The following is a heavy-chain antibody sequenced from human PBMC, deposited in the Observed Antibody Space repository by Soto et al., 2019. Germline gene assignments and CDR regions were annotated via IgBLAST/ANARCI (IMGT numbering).Heavy chain of an antibody. CDR2: ISGIGGSI. CDR3: ARDRREEAGTRRFNDYAGMDV. D-gene: IGHD6-13*01. Sequence: ISFTSSGLAFGSYAMGWLRTAPGNGLELVKAISGIGGSIYYADSVKGRFTISRDNSKNTLYLQMKSLRDEDMAVDYCARDRREEAGTRRFNDYAGMDVWGHGTTVT. J-gene: IGHJ6*01. V-gene: IGHV3-23*01. CDR1: GLAFGSYA.